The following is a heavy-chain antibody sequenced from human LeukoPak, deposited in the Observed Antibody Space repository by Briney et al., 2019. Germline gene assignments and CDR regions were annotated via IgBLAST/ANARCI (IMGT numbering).Heavy chain of an antibody. CDR3: ATIDFWSGYPANYGAFDI. CDR2: FDPEDGET. CDR1: GYTLTELS. J-gene: IGHJ3*02. Sequence: GVSVKVSCKVSGYTLTELSMHWVRQAPGKGLEWMGGFDPEDGETIYAQKFQGRVTMTEDTSTDTAYMELSSLRSEDTAVYYCATIDFWSGYPANYGAFDIWGQGTMVTVSS. D-gene: IGHD3-3*01. V-gene: IGHV1-24*01.